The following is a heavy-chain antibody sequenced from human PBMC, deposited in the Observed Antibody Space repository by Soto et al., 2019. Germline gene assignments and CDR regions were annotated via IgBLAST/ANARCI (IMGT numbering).Heavy chain of an antibody. V-gene: IGHV3-66*04. Sequence: EVQLVESGGGLVQPGGSLRISCAASGFTVSDNYMTWIRQTPGKGLEWVSVIYSGGDTFYTDSVKGRFIMSRDNSKNTVYLQMNSLRVEDTAVYYCARRLGYCSAGNCFEVRLDYWGPGTVVTVSS. CDR1: GFTVSDNY. CDR2: IYSGGDT. D-gene: IGHD2-15*01. J-gene: IGHJ4*02. CDR3: ARRLGYCSAGNCFEVRLDY.